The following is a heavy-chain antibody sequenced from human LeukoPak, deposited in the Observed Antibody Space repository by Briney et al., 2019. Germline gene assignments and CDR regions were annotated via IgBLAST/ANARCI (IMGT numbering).Heavy chain of an antibody. CDR1: GFTVSDNY. CDR3: ARIEWERLGRAFDI. D-gene: IGHD1-26*01. Sequence: GGSLRLSCAASGFTVSDNYMTWVRQAPGKGLEWVSSIYSAGAIHYAESVKGRFTISRDNSKNTLYLQMNSLRAEDMAVYYCARIEWERLGRAFDIWGQGTMVTVSS. J-gene: IGHJ3*02. CDR2: IYSAGAI. V-gene: IGHV3-53*01.